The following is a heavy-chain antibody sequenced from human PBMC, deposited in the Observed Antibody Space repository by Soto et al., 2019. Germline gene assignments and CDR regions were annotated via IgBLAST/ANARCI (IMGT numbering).Heavy chain of an antibody. V-gene: IGHV1-69*06. CDR2: IIPMFSTA. J-gene: IGHJ6*02. CDR3: ARGHSPSIENGYYNYYFYYGMDV. Sequence: QVQLVQSGAEVKKPGSSVKVSCQTSGGTFSSSYAITWVRQAPGQGLEWLGGIIPMFSTASYSQTFQDRVTITADKSTSTVYMEVSGLKSDDTDVYYCARGHSPSIENGYYNYYFYYGMDVWGQGTTVTVSS. D-gene: IGHD3-9*01. CDR1: GGTFSSSYA.